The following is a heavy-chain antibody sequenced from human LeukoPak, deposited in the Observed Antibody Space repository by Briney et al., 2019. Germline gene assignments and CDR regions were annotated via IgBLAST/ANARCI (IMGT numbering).Heavy chain of an antibody. V-gene: IGHV4-59*01. Sequence: SETLSLTCTVSGGSISSYYWSWIRQPPGKGLEWIGYIYSNGSTNYNPSLKSRVTISVDTSKNQFSLKLSSVTAADTAVYYCARPRRPTLFGVVDPNWFDPWGQGTLVTVSS. CDR1: GGSISSYY. CDR2: IYSNGST. CDR3: ARPRRPTLFGVVDPNWFDP. D-gene: IGHD3-3*01. J-gene: IGHJ5*02.